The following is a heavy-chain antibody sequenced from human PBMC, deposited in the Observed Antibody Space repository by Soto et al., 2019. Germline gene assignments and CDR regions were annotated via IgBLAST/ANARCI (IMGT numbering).Heavy chain of an antibody. V-gene: IGHV3-30-3*01. CDR1: GFTFSSYA. J-gene: IGHJ4*02. D-gene: IGHD3-3*01. CDR2: ISYDGSNK. Sequence: GGSLRLSCAASGFTFSSYAMHWVRQAPGKGLEWVAVISYDGSNKYYADSVKGRFTISRDNSKNTLYLQMNSLRAEDTAVYYCARDRSGYDFWSGYLDYWGQGTLVTVSS. CDR3: ARDRSGYDFWSGYLDY.